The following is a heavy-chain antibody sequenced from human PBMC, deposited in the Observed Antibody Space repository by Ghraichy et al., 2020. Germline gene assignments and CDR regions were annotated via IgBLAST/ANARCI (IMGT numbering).Heavy chain of an antibody. CDR2: VHYSGNT. CDR3: ARGPWGREGYYGVPYGMDV. J-gene: IGHJ6*02. Sequence: SETLSLTCAVHGESFNGYYWTWIRQPPGKGLEWIGEVHYSGNTNYDPSLRSRVTISVDTSKKEFSLRLTAVTAADTALYYCARGPWGREGYYGVPYGMDVWGQGTTVTVSS. V-gene: IGHV4-34*01. D-gene: IGHD3-16*01. CDR1: GESFNGYY.